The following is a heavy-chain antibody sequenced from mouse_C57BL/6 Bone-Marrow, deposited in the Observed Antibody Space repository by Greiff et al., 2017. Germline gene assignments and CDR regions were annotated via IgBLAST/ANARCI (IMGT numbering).Heavy chain of an antibody. CDR3: ARRSYAMDY. J-gene: IGHJ4*01. CDR2: ISSGGSYT. V-gene: IGHV5-6*02. CDR1: GFTFSSYG. Sequence: EVNVVESGGDLVKPGGSLKLSCAASGFTFSSYGMSWVRQTPDKRLEWVATISSGGSYTYYPDSVKGRFTISRDNAKNTLYLQRSSLKSEDTAMYYCARRSYAMDYWGQGTSVTVSS.